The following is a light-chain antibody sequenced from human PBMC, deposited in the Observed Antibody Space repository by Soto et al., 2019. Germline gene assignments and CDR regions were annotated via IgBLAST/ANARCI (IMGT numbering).Light chain of an antibody. CDR2: GAS. J-gene: IGKJ5*01. V-gene: IGKV3-15*01. CDR1: QSVSSN. CDR3: QQYNNWPGT. Sequence: EIVMTQSPATLSVSPGERATRSCRASQSVSSNLAWYQQKPGQAPRLLIYGASTRATGIPARFSGSGSGTEFTLTISSLQSADFAVYYCQQYNNWPGTFGQGTRLEIK.